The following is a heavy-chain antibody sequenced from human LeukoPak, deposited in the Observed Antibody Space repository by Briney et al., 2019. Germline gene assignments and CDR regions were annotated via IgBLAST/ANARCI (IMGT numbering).Heavy chain of an antibody. CDR1: GFTVSSNY. V-gene: IGHV3-21*04. Sequence: GGSLRLSCAASGFTVSSNYMSWVRQAPGKGLEWVSCISSSDSYIYYADSVKGRFTISRDNAKNSLYLQMNSLRAEDTAVYYCAKDRDFWSGYYRAFDIWGQGTMVTVSS. CDR2: ISSSDSYI. CDR3: AKDRDFWSGYYRAFDI. J-gene: IGHJ3*02. D-gene: IGHD3-3*01.